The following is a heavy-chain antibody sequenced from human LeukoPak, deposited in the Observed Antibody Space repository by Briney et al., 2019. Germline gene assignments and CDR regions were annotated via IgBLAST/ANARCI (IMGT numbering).Heavy chain of an antibody. D-gene: IGHD2-2*01. CDR1: GFTFSSYS. Sequence: PGGSLRLSCAASGFTFSSYSMNWVRQAPGKGLEWVSSSSSSSSYIYYADSVKGRFTISRDNAKNSLYLQMNSLRVEDTAAYYCARAPTVLVGYCSSSSCQADYWGQGTLVTVSS. V-gene: IGHV3-21*01. CDR3: ARAPTVLVGYCSSSSCQADY. J-gene: IGHJ4*02. CDR2: SSSSSSYI.